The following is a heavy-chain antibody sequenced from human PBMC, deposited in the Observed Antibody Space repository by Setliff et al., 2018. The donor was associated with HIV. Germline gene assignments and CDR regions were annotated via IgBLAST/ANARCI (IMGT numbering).Heavy chain of an antibody. Sequence: KTSETLSLTCTVSGGSISTGGYYWSWIRQHPGKGLEWIGYVYNTGGTYYNPSLKSRVTISIDTSKNKFSLKLNSVTAADTAVYFCARASRWGSIPFDYWGQGTLVTVSS. CDR1: GGSISTGGYY. D-gene: IGHD2-21*01. J-gene: IGHJ4*02. V-gene: IGHV4-31*03. CDR3: ARASRWGSIPFDY. CDR2: VYNTGGT.